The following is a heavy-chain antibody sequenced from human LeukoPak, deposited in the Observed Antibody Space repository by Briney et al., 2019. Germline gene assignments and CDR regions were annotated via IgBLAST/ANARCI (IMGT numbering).Heavy chain of an antibody. D-gene: IGHD3-3*01. Sequence: ASVKVSCKASGYTFTNYDINWVRRATGQGLEWMGWVNPNTGNTGYAQKFQGRVIMTRNTSISTAYLEVSSLRSEGTAVYYCARSPTLITIFGVSNYYYMDVWGKGTTVTVSS. J-gene: IGHJ6*03. CDR3: ARSPTLITIFGVSNYYYMDV. CDR1: GYTFTNYD. V-gene: IGHV1-8*01. CDR2: VNPNTGNT.